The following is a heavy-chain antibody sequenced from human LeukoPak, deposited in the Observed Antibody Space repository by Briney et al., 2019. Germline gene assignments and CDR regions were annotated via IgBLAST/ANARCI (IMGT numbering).Heavy chain of an antibody. Sequence: GGSLRLSCAASGFTFSSYAMSWVRQAPGKGLEWVSAISGSGGSTYYADSVKGRFTLSRDNSKNTLYLQMNSLRAEDTAVYYCAKDIPYYCSGGSCSQYYFDYWGQGTLVTVSS. V-gene: IGHV3-23*01. CDR1: GFTFSSYA. J-gene: IGHJ4*02. D-gene: IGHD2-15*01. CDR3: AKDIPYYCSGGSCSQYYFDY. CDR2: ISGSGGST.